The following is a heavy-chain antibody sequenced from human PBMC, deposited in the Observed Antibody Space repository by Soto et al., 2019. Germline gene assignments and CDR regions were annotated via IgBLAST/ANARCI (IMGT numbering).Heavy chain of an antibody. CDR3: ARSSGDTWEQYYFDY. CDR2: ISGRGGST. V-gene: IGHV3-23*01. D-gene: IGHD1-1*01. CDR1: GFIFSDYS. Sequence: EVQLLESGGGLVLPGGSLRLSCAASGFIFSDYSMSWVRQAPGKGLEWVSGISGRGGSTYYADSVKGRFTISRDSSRNTLFLQMTSLSAEDTALYFCARSSGDTWEQYYFDYWGQGTLVPVSS. J-gene: IGHJ4*02.